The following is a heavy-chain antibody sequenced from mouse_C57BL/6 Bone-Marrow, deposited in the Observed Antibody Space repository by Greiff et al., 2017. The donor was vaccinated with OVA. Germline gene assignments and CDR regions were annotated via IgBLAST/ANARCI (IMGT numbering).Heavy chain of an antibody. V-gene: IGHV2-5*01. CDR1: GFSLTSYG. D-gene: IGHD1-1*01. CDR3: ATYYYGSSYAWFAY. J-gene: IGHJ3*01. Sequence: VQLQQSGPGLVQPSQSLSITCTVSGFSLTSYGVHWVRQSPGKGLEWLGVIWRGGSTDYNAAFMSRLSITKDNSKSQVFFKMNSLQADDTAIYYCATYYYGSSYAWFAYWGQGTLVTVSA. CDR2: IWRGGST.